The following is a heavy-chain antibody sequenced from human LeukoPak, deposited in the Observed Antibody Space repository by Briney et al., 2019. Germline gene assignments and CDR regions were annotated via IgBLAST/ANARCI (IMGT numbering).Heavy chain of an antibody. D-gene: IGHD3-22*01. CDR2: ISYDGSNK. V-gene: IGHV3-30*18. J-gene: IGHJ4*02. Sequence: PGGSLRLSCAASGFTFSSYGMHWVRQAPGKGLEWVAVISYDGSNKYYADSVKGRFTISKDNSKTTLYLQMNSLRAEDTAVYYCAKEGDYYNSIVPNYWGQGTLVTVSS. CDR1: GFTFSSYG. CDR3: AKEGDYYNSIVPNY.